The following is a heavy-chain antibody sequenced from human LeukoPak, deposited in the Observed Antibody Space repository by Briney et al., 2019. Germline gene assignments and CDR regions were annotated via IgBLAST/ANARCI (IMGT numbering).Heavy chain of an antibody. Sequence: QLGGSLRLSCAASGFTFSSYAMSWVRQAPGKGLEWVSAISGSGGSTYYADSVKGRFTISRDNSKNTLYLQMNSLRAEDTAVYYCGRRNDFWSGHQVDYWGQGTLVTVSS. CDR3: GRRNDFWSGHQVDY. D-gene: IGHD3-3*01. V-gene: IGHV3-23*01. CDR2: ISGSGGST. J-gene: IGHJ4*02. CDR1: GFTFSSYA.